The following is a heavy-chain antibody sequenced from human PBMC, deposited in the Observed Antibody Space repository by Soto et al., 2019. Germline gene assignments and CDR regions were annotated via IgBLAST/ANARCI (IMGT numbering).Heavy chain of an antibody. CDR3: ARADYGSGSLSSYGY. J-gene: IGHJ4*02. V-gene: IGHV3-74*01. CDR2: INSDGSST. D-gene: IGHD3-10*01. Sequence: GGSLRLSCAASGFTFSTYWMHWVRQAPGRGLVWVSRINSDGSSTSYADSVKGRFTISRDNAKNTLYLQMNSLRAEDTAVYYCARADYGSGSLSSYGYWGQGTLVTVSS. CDR1: GFTFSTYW.